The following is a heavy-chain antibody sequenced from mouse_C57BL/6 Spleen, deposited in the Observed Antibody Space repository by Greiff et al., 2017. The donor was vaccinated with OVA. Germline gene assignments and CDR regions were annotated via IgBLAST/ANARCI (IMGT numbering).Heavy chain of an antibody. V-gene: IGHV1-53*01. J-gene: IGHJ2*01. D-gene: IGHD2-4*01. CDR2: INPSNGGT. CDR1: GYTFTGYW. CDR3: ARWEYYDYDGGVVGFDY. Sequence: QVQLHHPGTELVKPGASVKLSCKASGYTFTGYWMHWVKQRPGQGLEWIGNINPSNGGTNYNEKFKSKATLTVDKSSSTAYMQLSSLTSEDSAVYYCARWEYYDYDGGVVGFDYWGQGTTLTVSS.